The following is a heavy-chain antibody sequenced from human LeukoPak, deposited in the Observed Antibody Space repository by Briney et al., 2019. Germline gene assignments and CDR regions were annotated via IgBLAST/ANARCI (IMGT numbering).Heavy chain of an antibody. Sequence: SETLSLTCTVSGGSISSSSYYWGWIRQPPGKGLEWIGSIYYSGSTYYNPSLKSRVTISVDTSKNQFSLKLSSVTAADTAVYYCARLHVSSGWPSYFDYWGQGTLVTVSS. CDR2: IYYSGST. V-gene: IGHV4-39*01. D-gene: IGHD6-19*01. J-gene: IGHJ4*02. CDR1: GGSISSSSYY. CDR3: ARLHVSSGWPSYFDY.